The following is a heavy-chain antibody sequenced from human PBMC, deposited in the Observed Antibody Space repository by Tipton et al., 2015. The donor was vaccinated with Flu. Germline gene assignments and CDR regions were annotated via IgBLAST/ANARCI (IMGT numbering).Heavy chain of an antibody. J-gene: IGHJ4*02. D-gene: IGHD1-1*01. CDR2: IASSRTTV. Sequence: SLRLSCAASGFTLSSYEMNWVRQATGRGLEWVAYIASSRTTVFYADSVKGRFTISRDNAENSVYLHMGRLRAEDSAVYYCARNPNDPHIPRMSEGFWGQGTLFTVSS. V-gene: IGHV3-48*03. CDR3: ARNPNDPHIPRMSEGF. CDR1: GFTLSSYE.